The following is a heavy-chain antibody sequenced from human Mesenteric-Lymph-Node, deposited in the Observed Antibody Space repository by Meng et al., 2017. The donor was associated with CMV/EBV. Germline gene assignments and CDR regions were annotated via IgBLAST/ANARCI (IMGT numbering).Heavy chain of an antibody. CDR3: ASYDYSNYNYFDY. J-gene: IGHJ4*02. V-gene: IGHV3-21*01. Sequence: ETLSLTCAASGFTFSSYSMNWVRQAPGKGLEWVSSISSSSSYIYYADSVKGRFTISRDNAKNTLYLQMNSLRVEDTAVYFCASYDYSNYNYFDYWGQGTLVTVSS. CDR1: GFTFSSYS. D-gene: IGHD4-11*01. CDR2: ISSSSSYI.